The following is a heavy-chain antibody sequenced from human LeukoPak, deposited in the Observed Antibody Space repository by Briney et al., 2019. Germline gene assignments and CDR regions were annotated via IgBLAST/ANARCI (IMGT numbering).Heavy chain of an antibody. CDR2: IYHSGST. D-gene: IGHD2-2*02. CDR1: GGSISSGGYY. V-gene: IGHV4-30-2*01. J-gene: IGHJ6*03. Sequence: SETLSLTCTVSGGSISSGGYYWSWIRQPPGKGLEWIGYIYHSGSTYYNPSLKSRVTISVDRSKNQFSLKLSSVTAADTAVYYCARGDYCSSTSCYMRGHYYYYYYMDVWGKGTTVTVSS. CDR3: ARGDYCSSTSCYMRGHYYYYYYMDV.